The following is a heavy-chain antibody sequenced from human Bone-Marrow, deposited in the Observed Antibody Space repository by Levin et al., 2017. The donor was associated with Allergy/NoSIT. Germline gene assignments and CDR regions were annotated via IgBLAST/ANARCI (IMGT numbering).Heavy chain of an antibody. V-gene: IGHV1-69*13. CDR3: AGGHGITMVQNTDAFDS. Sequence: SVKVSCKASGGTFSSYAISWVRQAPGQGLEWMGGIIPIFGTANYAQKFQGRVTITADESTSTAYMELSSLRSEDTAVYYCAGGHGITMVQNTDAFDSWGQGTMVTVSS. D-gene: IGHD3-10*01. CDR2: IIPIFGTA. CDR1: GGTFSSYA. J-gene: IGHJ3*02.